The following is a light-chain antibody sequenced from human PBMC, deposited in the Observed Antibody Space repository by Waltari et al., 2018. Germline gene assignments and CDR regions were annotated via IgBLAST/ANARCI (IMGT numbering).Light chain of an antibody. CDR3: QQYNKWPPIT. J-gene: IGKJ5*01. V-gene: IGKV3-15*01. Sequence: EIVVTQSPATLSGAPGERVTLSCRTSESVSSNIAWYQHKPGQVPRLLIYDASTRATDTPARFRGSGSGTGFTLTISSLQSEDFAVYYCQQYNKWPPITFGQGTRLEIK. CDR2: DAS. CDR1: ESVSSN.